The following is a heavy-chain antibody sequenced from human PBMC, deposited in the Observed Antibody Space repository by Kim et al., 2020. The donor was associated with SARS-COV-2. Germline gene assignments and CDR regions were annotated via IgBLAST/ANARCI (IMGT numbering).Heavy chain of an antibody. Sequence: ASVKVSCKASGYTFTGYYMHWVRQAPGQGLEWMGRINPNSGGTNYAQKFQGRVTMTRDTSISTAYMELSRLRSDDTAVYYCSTLRGANYYYYGMDVWGQGTTVTVSS. V-gene: IGHV1-2*06. CDR3: STLRGANYYYYGMDV. J-gene: IGHJ6*02. D-gene: IGHD3-10*01. CDR1: GYTFTGYY. CDR2: INPNSGGT.